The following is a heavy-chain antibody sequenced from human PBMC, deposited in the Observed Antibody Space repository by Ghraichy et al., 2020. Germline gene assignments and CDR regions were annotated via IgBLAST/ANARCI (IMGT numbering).Heavy chain of an antibody. J-gene: IGHJ5*02. D-gene: IGHD2-15*01. CDR2: ISAYNGNT. CDR1: GYTFTSYG. CDR3: ARDPNCSGGSCYFGHNWFDP. Sequence: ASVKVSCKASGYTFTSYGISWVRQAPGQGLEWMGWISAYNGNTNYAQKLQGRVTMTTDTSTSTAYMELRSLRSDDTAVYYCARDPNCSGGSCYFGHNWFDPWGRGTLVTVSS. V-gene: IGHV1-18*01.